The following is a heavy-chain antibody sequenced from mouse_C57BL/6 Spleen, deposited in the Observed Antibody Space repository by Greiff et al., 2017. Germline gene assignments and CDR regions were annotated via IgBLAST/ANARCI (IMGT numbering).Heavy chain of an antibody. CDR3: AREDYDGEWFAY. Sequence: VQLKESGPELVKPGDSVKISCKASGYSFTGYFMNWVMQSHGKSLERIGRINPYNGDTFYNQKFKGKATLTVDKSSSTAHMELRSLTSEDSAVYYCAREDYDGEWFAYWGQGTLVTVSA. J-gene: IGHJ3*01. CDR1: GYSFTGYF. D-gene: IGHD2-4*01. CDR2: INPYNGDT. V-gene: IGHV1-20*01.